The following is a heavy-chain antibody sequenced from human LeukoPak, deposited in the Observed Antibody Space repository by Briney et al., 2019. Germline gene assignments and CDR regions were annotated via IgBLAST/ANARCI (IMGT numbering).Heavy chain of an antibody. D-gene: IGHD6-19*01. CDR3: AKRPSSGWGGYFDY. CDR1: EFMFSIYW. V-gene: IGHV3-7*05. CDR2: IDQGGSGK. J-gene: IGHJ4*02. Sequence: GGSLRLSCVVSEFMFSIYWVAWVRQAPGKGLEWVANIDQGGSGKYYVDSVKGRFTISRDNAKNTLYLEMNSLRPEDTAVYYCAKRPSSGWGGYFDYWGQGILVTVSS.